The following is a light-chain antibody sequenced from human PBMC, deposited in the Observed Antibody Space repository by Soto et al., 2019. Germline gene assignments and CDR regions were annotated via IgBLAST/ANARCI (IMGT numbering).Light chain of an antibody. CDR1: SSDIDAFNY. J-gene: IGLJ1*01. Sequence: QSALTQPASVSGSPGQSITIPCTGSSSDIDAFNYVAWYQQHPGKAPKLIIHGVTNRPSGVSSRFSGSKSDYTASLTISGLQAEDEADYYCSSYTTAFFYVFGTGTKVTVL. CDR3: SSYTTAFFYV. CDR2: GVT. V-gene: IGLV2-14*01.